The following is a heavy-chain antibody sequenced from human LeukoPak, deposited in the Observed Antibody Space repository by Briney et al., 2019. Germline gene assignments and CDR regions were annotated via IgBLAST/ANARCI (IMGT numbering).Heavy chain of an antibody. CDR1: GYTFTSYD. Sequence: ASVKVSCKASGYTFTSYDINWVRQATGQGLEWMGWMNPNSGNTGYAQKFQGRVTMTRNTSISTAYMELSSLRSEDTAVYHCARYSGDSSSCDYWGQGTLVTVSS. V-gene: IGHV1-8*01. D-gene: IGHD6-13*01. CDR2: MNPNSGNT. CDR3: ARYSGDSSSCDY. J-gene: IGHJ4*02.